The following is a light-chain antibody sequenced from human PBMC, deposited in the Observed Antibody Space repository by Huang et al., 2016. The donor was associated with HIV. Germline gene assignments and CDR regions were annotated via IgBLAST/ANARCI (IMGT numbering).Light chain of an antibody. CDR3: QQYYTYPHS. CDR1: PGISSY. V-gene: IGKV1-8*01. CDR2: SAS. Sequence: AIRLTQSPSSLSASTGDRVTITCRASPGISSYLAWYQQKPGKAPKPRISSASTLQSGVPSRFSGSGFGTDFTLTISSLQSEDLGTFHCQQYYTYPHSFGQGTKLEIK. J-gene: IGKJ2*03.